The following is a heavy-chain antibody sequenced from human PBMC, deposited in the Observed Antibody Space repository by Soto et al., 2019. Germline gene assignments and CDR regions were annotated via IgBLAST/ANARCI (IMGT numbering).Heavy chain of an antibody. CDR3: ARSSCSGGSCYFDWGPNCFDP. CDR2: ISYDGSNK. D-gene: IGHD2-15*01. Sequence: PGGSLRLSCAASGFTFSSYAMHWVRQAPGKGLEWVAVISYDGSNKYYADPVKGRFTISRDNSKNTLYLQMNSLRAEDTAVYYCARSSCSGGSCYFDWGPNCFDPWCQRPLVTVS. V-gene: IGHV3-30-3*01. CDR1: GFTFSSYA. J-gene: IGHJ5*02.